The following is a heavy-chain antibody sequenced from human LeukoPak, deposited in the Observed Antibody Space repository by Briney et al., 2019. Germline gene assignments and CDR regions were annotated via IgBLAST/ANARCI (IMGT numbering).Heavy chain of an antibody. J-gene: IGHJ6*03. D-gene: IGHD4-17*01. CDR1: GYSISSGYY. CDR2: IYHSGST. CDR3: ARSTFGDYDNYMDV. V-gene: IGHV4-38-2*02. Sequence: SETLSLTCTVSGYSISSGYYWGWIRQPPGKGLEWIGSIYHSGSTYYNPSLKSRVTISVDTSKNQFSLRLSSVTAADTAVYYCARSTFGDYDNYMDVWGKGTTVTVSS.